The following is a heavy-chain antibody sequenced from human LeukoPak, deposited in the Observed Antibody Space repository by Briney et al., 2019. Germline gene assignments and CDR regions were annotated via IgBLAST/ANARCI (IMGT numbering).Heavy chain of an antibody. CDR3: ARDQGLRLEWGAKFDI. D-gene: IGHD6-25*01. Sequence: VASVKVSCKASGYTFTGYYMHWVRQAPGQGLEWMGWINPNSGGTNYAQKFQGRVTMTRDTSISTAYMELSSLRSEDTAVYYCARDQGLRLEWGAKFDIWGQGTMVTVSS. CDR2: INPNSGGT. V-gene: IGHV1-2*02. CDR1: GYTFTGYY. J-gene: IGHJ3*02.